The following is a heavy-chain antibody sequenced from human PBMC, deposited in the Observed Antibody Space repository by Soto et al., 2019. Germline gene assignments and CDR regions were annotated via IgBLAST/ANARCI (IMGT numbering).Heavy chain of an antibody. D-gene: IGHD2-15*01. V-gene: IGHV4-39*01. CDR2: IYYSGST. CDR1: GGSISSSSYY. J-gene: IGHJ4*02. CDR3: ARYCSGGSCYLDY. Sequence: SETLSLTCTVSGGSISSSSYYWGWIRQPPGKGLEWIGSIYYSGSTYYNPSLKSRVTISVDTSKNQFSLKLSSVTAADTAVYYGARYCSGGSCYLDYWCQGTLVTVSS.